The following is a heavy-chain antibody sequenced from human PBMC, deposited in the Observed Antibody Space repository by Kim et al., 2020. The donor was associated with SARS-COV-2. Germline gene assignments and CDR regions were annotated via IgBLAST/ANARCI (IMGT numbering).Heavy chain of an antibody. V-gene: IGHV4-59*09. D-gene: IGHD3-10*01. J-gene: IGHJ4*02. Sequence: STPSLKRRVTITIDTSKSQFSLRLSSVTAADTAVYYCARGGYGSGIDFDYWGQGTLVTVSS. CDR3: ARGGYGSGIDFDY.